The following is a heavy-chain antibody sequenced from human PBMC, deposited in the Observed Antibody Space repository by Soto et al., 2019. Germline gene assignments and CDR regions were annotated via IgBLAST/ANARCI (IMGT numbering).Heavy chain of an antibody. V-gene: IGHV3-23*01. Sequence: GGSLRLSCAASGFTFSSYVMSWVRPAPGKGLEWVSAISGSGGSTYYGDSVKGRFTISRDNSKNTLYLQMNSLRAEDTAVYYCAKYLYYDILTGYWDDAFDIWGQGTMVTVS. CDR3: AKYLYYDILTGYWDDAFDI. D-gene: IGHD3-9*01. CDR2: ISGSGGST. J-gene: IGHJ3*02. CDR1: GFTFSSYV.